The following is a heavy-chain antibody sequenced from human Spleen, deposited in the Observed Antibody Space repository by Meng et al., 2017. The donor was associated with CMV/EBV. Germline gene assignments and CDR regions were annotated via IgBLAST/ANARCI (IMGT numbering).Heavy chain of an antibody. CDR3: AKDIVRIAARNYYYYGMDV. CDR2: IKQDGSER. D-gene: IGHD6-6*01. CDR1: GFTFSSSW. Sequence: GESLKISCAASGFTFSSSWMHWVCQAPEKGLEWVADIKQDGSERYYVDSVKGRFTISRDNARNSLYLQMNSLRAEDTALYYCAKDIVRIAARNYYYYGMDVWGQGTTVTVSS. J-gene: IGHJ6*02. V-gene: IGHV3-7*03.